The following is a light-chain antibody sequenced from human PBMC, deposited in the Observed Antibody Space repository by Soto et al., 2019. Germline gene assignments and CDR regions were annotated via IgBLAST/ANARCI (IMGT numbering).Light chain of an antibody. CDR1: SSNIGSNI. CDR2: STN. V-gene: IGLV1-44*01. CDR3: AAWDDRLNGWV. Sequence: QSVLTQPPSASGTPGPRVTISCFGSSSNIGSNIVDWYQHLPGTAPKLLIYSTNQRPSGVPDLFSGAKSGTSASMAISGLQSEDDADYYCAAWDDRLNGWVCGGGTQVTVL. J-gene: IGLJ3*02.